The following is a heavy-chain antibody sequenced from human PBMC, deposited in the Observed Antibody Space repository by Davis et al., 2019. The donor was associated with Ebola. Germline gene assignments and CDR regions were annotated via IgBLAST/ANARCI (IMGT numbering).Heavy chain of an antibody. CDR1: GYTFTGYY. V-gene: IGHV1-69*13. D-gene: IGHD4-17*01. CDR2: IIPIVGTA. CDR3: ARGRDGDYFWGNRREDY. J-gene: IGHJ4*02. Sequence: SVKVSCKASGYTFTGYYMHWVRQAPGQGLEWMGGIIPIVGTANYAQKFQGRVTITADESTSTAYMELRSLRSDDTAVYYCARGRDGDYFWGNRREDYWGQGTLVTVSS.